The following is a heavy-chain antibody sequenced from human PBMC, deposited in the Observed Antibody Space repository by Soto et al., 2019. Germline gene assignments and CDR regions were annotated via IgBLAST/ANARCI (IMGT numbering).Heavy chain of an antibody. V-gene: IGHV4-30-4*01. J-gene: IGHJ5*02. CDR2: IYYSGST. Sequence: LTCTVSGGSISSGDYYWSWIRQPPGKGLEWIGYIYYSGSTYYNPSLKSRVTISVDTSKNQFSLKLSSVTAADTAVYYCARGIAAAGTGWFDPWGQGTLVTVSS. CDR1: GGSISSGDYY. CDR3: ARGIAAAGTGWFDP. D-gene: IGHD6-13*01.